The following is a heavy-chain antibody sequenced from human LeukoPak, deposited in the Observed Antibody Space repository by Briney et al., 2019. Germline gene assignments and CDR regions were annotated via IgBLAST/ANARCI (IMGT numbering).Heavy chain of an antibody. CDR1: GYTFTNYD. D-gene: IGHD5-12*01. Sequence: ASVKVSCKASGYTFTNYDINWVLQATGQGLEWMGWMNPNSGNTGYAQKCQGRVTMTRNTSISTAYMALSGLRSEDTAVYYCARGGLRFICSDHWGQGTLVTVSS. CDR2: MNPNSGNT. V-gene: IGHV1-8*01. CDR3: ARGGLRFICSDH. J-gene: IGHJ4*02.